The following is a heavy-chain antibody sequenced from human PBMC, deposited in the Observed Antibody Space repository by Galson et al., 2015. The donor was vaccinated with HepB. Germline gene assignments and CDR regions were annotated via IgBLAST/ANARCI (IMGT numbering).Heavy chain of an antibody. V-gene: IGHV1-69*13. CDR3: ARFRPLGYDFWSGPLDY. J-gene: IGHJ4*02. CDR1: GGTFSSYA. D-gene: IGHD3-3*01. Sequence: SVKVSCKASGGTFSSYAISWVRQAPGQGLEWMGGIIPIFGTANYAQKFQGRVTITADESTSTAYMELSSLRSEDTAVYYCARFRPLGYDFWSGPLDYWGQGTLVTVSS. CDR2: IIPIFGTA.